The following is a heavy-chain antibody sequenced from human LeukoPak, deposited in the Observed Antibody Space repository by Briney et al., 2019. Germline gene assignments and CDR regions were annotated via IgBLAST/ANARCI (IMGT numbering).Heavy chain of an antibody. CDR3: ARGLYRSGWYYFDY. J-gene: IGHJ4*02. D-gene: IGHD6-19*01. CDR2: INSDGSTT. V-gene: IGHV3-74*01. Sequence: PGGSLRLSCAASGFTFSSYWMHWVRQAPGKGLVWVSRINSDGSTTSHADSVKGRFTISRDNAKNTLFLQMNSLRAEDTAMYYCARGLYRSGWYYFDYWGQGTLVTVSS. CDR1: GFTFSSYW.